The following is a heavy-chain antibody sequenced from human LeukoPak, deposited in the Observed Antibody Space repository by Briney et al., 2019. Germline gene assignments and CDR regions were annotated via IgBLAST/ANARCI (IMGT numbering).Heavy chain of an antibody. Sequence: GGSLRLSCAASGFTFSSYSMNWVRQAPGKGLEWVSSISSSSSYIYYADSVKGRFTISRDNAKNSLYLRMNSLRAEDTAVYYCARDSEAGYYYDSSGFGFDYWGQGTLVTVSS. CDR3: ARDSEAGYYYDSSGFGFDY. J-gene: IGHJ4*02. D-gene: IGHD3-22*01. V-gene: IGHV3-21*01. CDR2: ISSSSSYI. CDR1: GFTFSSYS.